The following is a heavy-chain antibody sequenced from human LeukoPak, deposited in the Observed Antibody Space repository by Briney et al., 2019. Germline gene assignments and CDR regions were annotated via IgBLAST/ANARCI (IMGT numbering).Heavy chain of an antibody. Sequence: PSETLSLTCTVSGGSISSSSYYWGWIRQPPGKGLEWIGSIYYSGSTYYNPSLKSRVTISVDTSKNQFSLKLSSVTAADTAVYYCARGRADCSGGSCYSWINYYYYGMDVWGQGTTVTVSS. CDR1: GGSISSSSYY. CDR3: ARGRADCSGGSCYSWINYYYYGMDV. CDR2: IYYSGST. D-gene: IGHD2-15*01. V-gene: IGHV4-39*07. J-gene: IGHJ6*02.